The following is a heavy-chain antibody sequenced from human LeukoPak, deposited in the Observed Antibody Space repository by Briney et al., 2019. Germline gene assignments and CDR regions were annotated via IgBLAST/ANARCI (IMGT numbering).Heavy chain of an antibody. CDR2: IYYSGST. J-gene: IGHJ4*02. V-gene: IGHV4-59*01. CDR3: ARSPRDSSGYWGFDY. D-gene: IGHD3-22*01. Sequence: SETLSLTCTVSGGSTSSYYWSWIRQPPGKGLEWIGYIYYSGSTNYNPSLKSRVTISVDTSKNQFSLKLSSVTAADTAVYYCARSPRDSSGYWGFDYWGQGTLVTVSS. CDR1: GGSTSSYY.